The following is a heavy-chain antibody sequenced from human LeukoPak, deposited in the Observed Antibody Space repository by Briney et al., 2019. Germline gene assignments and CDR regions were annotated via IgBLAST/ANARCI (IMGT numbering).Heavy chain of an antibody. CDR3: ARDRLHKYYYDSSDYYGVPDY. Sequence: GASVKVSCKASGYTFTSYYMHWARQAPGQGLQWMGIINPSGGSTSYAQKFQGRVTMTRDMSTSTVYMELSSLRSEDTAVYYCARDRLHKYYYDSSDYYGVPDYWGQGTLVTVSS. D-gene: IGHD3-22*01. J-gene: IGHJ4*02. V-gene: IGHV1-46*01. CDR1: GYTFTSYY. CDR2: INPSGGST.